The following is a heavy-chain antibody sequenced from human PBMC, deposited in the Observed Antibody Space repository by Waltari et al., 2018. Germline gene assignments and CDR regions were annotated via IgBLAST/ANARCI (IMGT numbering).Heavy chain of an antibody. J-gene: IGHJ4*02. CDR2: IYHSGST. Sequence: QVQLQESDPGLVKPSETLSLTCAVSGYSISSGYYWGWIRQPPGKGLEWIGSIYHSGSTYYNPSLKSRVTISVDTSKNQFSLKLSSVTAADTAVYYCARIAAAGTSIDYWGQGTLVTVSS. CDR3: ARIAAAGTSIDY. D-gene: IGHD6-13*01. CDR1: GYSISSGYY. V-gene: IGHV4-38-2*01.